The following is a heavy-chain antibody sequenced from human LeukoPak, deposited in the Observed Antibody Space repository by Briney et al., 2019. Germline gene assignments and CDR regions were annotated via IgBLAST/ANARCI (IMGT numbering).Heavy chain of an antibody. V-gene: IGHV3-74*03. J-gene: IGHJ4*02. CDR3: SIDTFGRDDS. CDR1: GFTFGGHW. Sequence: GGSLRLSCAASGFTFGGHWMHWVRQAPGQGPLWVARIGVDGTGIMYADSVKGRFTISRDNAKNTLYLQMSSLRAEDTAVYYCSIDTFGRDDSWGQGTLVTVS. CDR2: IGVDGTGI. D-gene: IGHD3-10*01.